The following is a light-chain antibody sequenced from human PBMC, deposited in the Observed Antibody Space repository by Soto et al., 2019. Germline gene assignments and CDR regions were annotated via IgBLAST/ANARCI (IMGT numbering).Light chain of an antibody. CDR2: GNT. J-gene: IGLJ3*02. CDR3: ATWDDSLNGGV. V-gene: IGLV1-44*01. Sequence: QSVLTQAPSASGTSRQRVTISCSGSNSNIGSNIVNWYQQVAQTAPKLLIYGNTQRPSGVPDRFSGSKSGTSASLAISGLQSEDKADYYCATWDDSLNGGVFGGGTKLTVL. CDR1: NSNIGSNI.